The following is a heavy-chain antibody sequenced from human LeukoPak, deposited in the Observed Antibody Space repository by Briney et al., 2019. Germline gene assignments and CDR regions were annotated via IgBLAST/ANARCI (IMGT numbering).Heavy chain of an antibody. V-gene: IGHV4-34*01. CDR1: GGSFSGYY. J-gene: IGHJ4*02. CDR3: ARGTGSYYY. Sequence: SETLSLTCAVYGGSFSGYYWSWIRQPPGRGLEWIGEINHSGSTNYNPSLKSRVTISVDTSKNQFSLKLSSVTAADTAVYYCARGTGSYYYWGQGTLVTVSS. D-gene: IGHD3-10*01. CDR2: INHSGST.